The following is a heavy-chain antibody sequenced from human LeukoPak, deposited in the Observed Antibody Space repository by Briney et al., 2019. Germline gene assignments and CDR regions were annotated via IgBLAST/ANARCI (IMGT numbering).Heavy chain of an antibody. Sequence: SQTLSLTCTVSGGSISSGDYSWSWIRQPPGKGLEWIGYIYYSGSTYYNPSLKSRVTISVDRSKNQFSLKLSSVTAADTAVYYCARVGDTAMELDYWGQGTLVTVSS. CDR3: ARVGDTAMELDY. V-gene: IGHV4-30-4*01. D-gene: IGHD5-18*01. CDR2: IYYSGST. CDR1: GGSISSGDYS. J-gene: IGHJ4*02.